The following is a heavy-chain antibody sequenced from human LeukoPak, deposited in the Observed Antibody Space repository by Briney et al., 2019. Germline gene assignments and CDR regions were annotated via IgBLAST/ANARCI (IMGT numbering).Heavy chain of an antibody. D-gene: IGHD3-10*01. J-gene: IGHJ4*02. Sequence: PGGSLRPSCAASGFTFSSYGMHWVRQAPGKGLEWVAFIRYDGSNKYYADSVKGRFTISRDNSKNTLYLQMNSLRAEDTAVYYCAKDKIWFGELLSSTSKTNYFDYWGQGTLVTVSS. CDR2: IRYDGSNK. V-gene: IGHV3-30*02. CDR3: AKDKIWFGELLSSTSKTNYFDY. CDR1: GFTFSSYG.